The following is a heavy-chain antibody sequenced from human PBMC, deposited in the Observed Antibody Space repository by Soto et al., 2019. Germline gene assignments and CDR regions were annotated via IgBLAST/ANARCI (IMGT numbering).Heavy chain of an antibody. CDR3: ASPHSPLSYGREV. CDR1: GGSITTDSYY. Sequence: PSETLSLTCTVSGGSITTDSYYWGWIRQPPGKGLEWIGSIYYTGSTHYNPSLKSRVAISEDKSKNVFSLKLNSVTAADTAVYNGASPHSPLSYGREVGGKGPRVTVPS. J-gene: IGHJ6*04. V-gene: IGHV4-39*01. CDR2: IYYTGST. D-gene: IGHD2-15*01.